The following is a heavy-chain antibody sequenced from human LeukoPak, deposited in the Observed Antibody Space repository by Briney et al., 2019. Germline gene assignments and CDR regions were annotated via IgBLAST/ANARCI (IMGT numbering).Heavy chain of an antibody. CDR3: ARDRGSTMVSDY. D-gene: IGHD3-10*01. J-gene: IGHJ4*02. Sequence: SETLSLTCTVSGGSIGSHYWSWIRQPAGRGLEWIGRIYTSGSTNYNPSLKSRVTMSVDTSKNQFSLTLTSVTAADTAVYYCARDRGSTMVSDYWGQGALVTVSS. V-gene: IGHV4-4*07. CDR2: IYTSGST. CDR1: GGSIGSHY.